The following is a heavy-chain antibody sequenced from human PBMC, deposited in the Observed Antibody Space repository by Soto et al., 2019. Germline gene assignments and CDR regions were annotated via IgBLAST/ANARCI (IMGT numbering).Heavy chain of an antibody. CDR1: GGSMRSGDYS. CDR3: ATSQKGYNWNYFDH. J-gene: IGHJ4*02. CDR2: IYYSGNT. Sequence: PSETLSLTCAVSGGSMRSGDYSWSWIRQPPGKGLEWIGYIYYSGNTSYNPSLESRVSVSVDTSKNQFSLKVSGVSAADTAVYYCATSQKGYNWNYFDHWGQGALVTVSS. D-gene: IGHD1-20*01. V-gene: IGHV4-30-2*01.